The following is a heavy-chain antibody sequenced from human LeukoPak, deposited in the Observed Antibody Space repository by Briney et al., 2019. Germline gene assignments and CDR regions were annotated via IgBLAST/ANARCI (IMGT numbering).Heavy chain of an antibody. CDR1: GGSISSYY. J-gene: IGHJ4*02. D-gene: IGHD4-17*01. V-gene: IGHV4-59*01. CDR2: IYYSGST. Sequence: SETLSLTCTVSGGSISSYYWSWIRQPPGKGLEWIGYIYYSGSTNYNPSLKSRVAISVDTSKNQFSLKLSSVTAADTAVYYCARVATTVTLFDYWGQGALVTVSS. CDR3: ARVATTVTLFDY.